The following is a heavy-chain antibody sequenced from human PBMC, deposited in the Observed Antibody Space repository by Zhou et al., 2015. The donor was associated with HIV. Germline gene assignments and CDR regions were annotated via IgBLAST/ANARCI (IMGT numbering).Heavy chain of an antibody. Sequence: QVQLVQSGAEVKKPGSSVKVSCKASGGTFSSYGISWVRQAPGQGLEWMGGIIPIFGTANYAQQFQGRVTLTADESTSTAYMELSSLRSEDTAVYYCASGSIEVVPAAYYYYGMDVWGQGTTVTVSS. J-gene: IGHJ6*02. D-gene: IGHD2-2*01. V-gene: IGHV1-69*01. CDR3: ASGSIEVVPAAYYYYGMDV. CDR1: GGTFSSYG. CDR2: IIPIFGTA.